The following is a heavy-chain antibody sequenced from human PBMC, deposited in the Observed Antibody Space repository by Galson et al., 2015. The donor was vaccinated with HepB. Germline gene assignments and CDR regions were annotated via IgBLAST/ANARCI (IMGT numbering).Heavy chain of an antibody. CDR2: INAGNENT. D-gene: IGHD2-2*02. V-gene: IGHV1-3*01. Sequence: SVKVSCKASGYTFTNNPIHWVRQAPGQSLEWMGWINAGNENTEYSQKFQGRVTITRDTSVTTAYMELSSLRSEDTAVYYCARDGCSSTSCYRGYYYMDVWGKGTTVTVSS. J-gene: IGHJ6*03. CDR3: ARDGCSSTSCYRGYYYMDV. CDR1: GYTFTNNP.